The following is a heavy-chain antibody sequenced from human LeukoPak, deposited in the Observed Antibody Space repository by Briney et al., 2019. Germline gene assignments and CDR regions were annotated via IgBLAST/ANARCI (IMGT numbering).Heavy chain of an antibody. D-gene: IGHD3-22*01. Sequence: GGSLRLSCAASGFTFSSYSMNWVRQAPGKGLEWVSSISSSSSYIYYADSVKGRFTISRDNAKNSLYLQMNSLRAEDTAVYYCARRGPYDSSGYYYFDYWGQGTLVTVSS. CDR3: ARRGPYDSSGYYYFDY. V-gene: IGHV3-21*01. CDR1: GFTFSSYS. J-gene: IGHJ4*02. CDR2: ISSSSSYI.